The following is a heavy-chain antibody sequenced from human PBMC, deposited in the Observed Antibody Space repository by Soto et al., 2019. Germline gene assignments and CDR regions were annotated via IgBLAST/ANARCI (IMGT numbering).Heavy chain of an antibody. Sequence: ASETLSLTCTVSGISISSYYWSWIRQPPGKGLEWIANIHYSGTTNYNPSLASRVTLSVDTSKNQFSLKMTSVTAADRAMYFCARYNSYAIDYWGRGTLVTVSS. V-gene: IGHV4-59*01. D-gene: IGHD2-8*01. CDR2: IHYSGTT. J-gene: IGHJ4*02. CDR1: GISISSYY. CDR3: ARYNSYAIDY.